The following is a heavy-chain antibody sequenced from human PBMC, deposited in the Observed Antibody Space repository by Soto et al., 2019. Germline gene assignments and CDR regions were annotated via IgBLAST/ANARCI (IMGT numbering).Heavy chain of an antibody. CDR2: ISGSGGST. CDR3: AKGRGDCRSTSCYVGRDY. CDR1: GFTFSSYA. V-gene: IGHV3-23*01. Sequence: EVQLLESGGGLVQPGGSLRLSCAASGFTFSSYAMSWVRQAPGKGLEWVSAISGSGGSTYYADSVKGRFTISRDNSKNTLYRQMNSLRAEDTAGYDCAKGRGDCRSTSCYVGRDYWGQGTLVTVSS. D-gene: IGHD2-2*01. J-gene: IGHJ4*02.